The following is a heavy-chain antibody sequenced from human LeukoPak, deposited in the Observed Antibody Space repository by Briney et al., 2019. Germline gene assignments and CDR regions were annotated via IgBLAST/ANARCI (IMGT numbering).Heavy chain of an antibody. CDR1: GGSISSSYYY. CDR3: ARLAYCGGDCRVPYNWFDP. V-gene: IGHV4-39*01. D-gene: IGHD2-21*02. J-gene: IGHJ5*02. CDR2: IYSSGST. Sequence: PSETLSLTCTVSGGSISSSYYYWGWIRQPPGKGLEWIGSIYSSGSTYYNPSLKSRVTLSVDTSKNQFSLKLTSVTAADTAVYYCARLAYCGGDCRVPYNWFDPWGQGTLVTVSS.